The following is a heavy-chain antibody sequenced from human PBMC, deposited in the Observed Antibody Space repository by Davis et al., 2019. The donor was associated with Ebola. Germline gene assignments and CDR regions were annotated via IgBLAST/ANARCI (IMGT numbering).Heavy chain of an antibody. V-gene: IGHV1-69*13. CDR1: GYTFTSYG. Sequence: SVKVSCKASGYTFTSYGISWVRQAPGQGLEWMGGIIPIFGTANYAQKFQGRVTITADESTSTAYMELSSLRSEDTAVYYCARDVGSDYYYNGMDVWGKGTTVTVSS. CDR2: IIPIFGTA. J-gene: IGHJ6*04. CDR3: ARDVGSDYYYNGMDV. D-gene: IGHD1-26*01.